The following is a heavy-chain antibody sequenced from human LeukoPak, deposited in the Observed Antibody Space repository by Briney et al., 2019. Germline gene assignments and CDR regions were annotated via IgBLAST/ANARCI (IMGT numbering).Heavy chain of an antibody. J-gene: IGHJ4*02. D-gene: IGHD2-2*01. CDR1: GGSISSYY. Sequence: PSETLSLTCTVSGGSISSYYWSWIRQPAGKGLEWIGRIYTSGSTNYNPSLKSRVTMSVDTSKNQFSLKLSSVTAADTAVYYCARVSWYCSSTSCREAYFDYWGQGTLVTVSS. V-gene: IGHV4-4*07. CDR2: IYTSGST. CDR3: ARVSWYCSSTSCREAYFDY.